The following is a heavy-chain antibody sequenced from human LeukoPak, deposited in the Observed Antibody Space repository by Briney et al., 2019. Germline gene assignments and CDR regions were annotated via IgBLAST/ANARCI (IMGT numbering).Heavy chain of an antibody. V-gene: IGHV4-34*01. CDR1: GGSFSGYY. Sequence: AETLSLTCAVYGGSFSGYYSSWIRQPPRKGLEGIGEINHSGSTNYNPSLKSRVTISVDTSKNQFSLKLSSATAADTAVYYCARVLARGVAATHYYYGMDVWGQGTTVTVSS. J-gene: IGHJ6*02. CDR3: ARVLARGVAATHYYYGMDV. CDR2: INHSGST. D-gene: IGHD2-15*01.